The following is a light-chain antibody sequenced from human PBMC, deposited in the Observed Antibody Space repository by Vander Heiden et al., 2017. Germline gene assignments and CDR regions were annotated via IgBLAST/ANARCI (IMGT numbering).Light chain of an antibody. V-gene: IGKV1-39*01. CDR2: SVF. J-gene: IGKJ1*01. Sequence: DIQLIQSPSSLSASIGCRVTIPCRSSQTNNSYLTWYQQKPGEAPKLLNYSVFNLQDGVPSRFSGSRSGTNFTLTISSLRPEDFASYFCQQSYSTMWTFGQGTKVEVK. CDR1: QTNNSY. CDR3: QQSYSTMWT.